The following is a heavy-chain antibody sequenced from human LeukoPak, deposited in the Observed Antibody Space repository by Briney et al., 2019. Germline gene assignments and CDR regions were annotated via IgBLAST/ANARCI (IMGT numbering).Heavy chain of an antibody. V-gene: IGHV3-21*01. Sequence: GGSPRLSCAASGFTFSSYSMNWVRQAPGKGLEWVSSISSSSSYIYYADSVKGRFTISRDNAKNSLYLQMNSLRAEDTAVYYCARDANYHVSSDYYDAFDIWGQGTMVTVSS. J-gene: IGHJ3*02. D-gene: IGHD3-22*01. CDR1: GFTFSSYS. CDR3: ARDANYHVSSDYYDAFDI. CDR2: ISSSSSYI.